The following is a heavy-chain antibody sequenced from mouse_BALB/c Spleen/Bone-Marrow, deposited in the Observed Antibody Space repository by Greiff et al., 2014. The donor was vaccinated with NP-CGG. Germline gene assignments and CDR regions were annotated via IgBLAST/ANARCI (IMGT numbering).Heavy chain of an antibody. J-gene: IGHJ2*01. CDR3: NAEHDNYHYFDY. V-gene: IGHV14-4*02. CDR1: GFNIKDYY. Sequence: VQLQQSGAELVRSGASVKLSCTASGFNIKDYYMHWVKQRPEQGLEWIGWIDPGNGDTEYAPKFHGKATMTADTSSNTAYLQHSILTSDVTAVYYWNAEHDNYHYFDYWGQGTTLTVSS. CDR2: IDPGNGDT.